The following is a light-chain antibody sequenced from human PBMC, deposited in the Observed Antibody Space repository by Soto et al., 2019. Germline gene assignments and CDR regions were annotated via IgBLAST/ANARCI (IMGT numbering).Light chain of an antibody. J-gene: IGKJ5*01. CDR3: QQRNYWQVT. CDR2: DVS. Sequence: EIVWTQSPVTLSLSPGERATLACRASQSVSSYLAWYQQKPGQAPRLLIYDVSNRATGIPARFSGSGSGTDFTLTISSLEPEDFAIYYCQQRNYWQVTFGQGTRLEI. V-gene: IGKV3-11*01. CDR1: QSVSSY.